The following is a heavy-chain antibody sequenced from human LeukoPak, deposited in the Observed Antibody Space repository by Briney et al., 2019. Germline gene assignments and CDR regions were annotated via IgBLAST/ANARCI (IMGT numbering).Heavy chain of an antibody. CDR2: ISGSGGST. J-gene: IGHJ4*02. V-gene: IGHV3-23*01. CDR3: AKDSSASYASGSYSFDY. CDR1: GFTFSSYA. Sequence: GGSLRLSCAAPGFTFSSYAVSWVRQAPGKGLEWVSAISGSGGSTYYAESVKGRFTISRDNSKNTLHLQMNSLRAEDTAVYYCAKDSSASYASGSYSFDYWGQGTLVTVSS. D-gene: IGHD3-10*01.